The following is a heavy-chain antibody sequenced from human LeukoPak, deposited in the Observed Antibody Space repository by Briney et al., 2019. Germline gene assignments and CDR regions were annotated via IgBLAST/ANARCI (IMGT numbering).Heavy chain of an antibody. CDR3: ARDPNYDFWSGANFDY. D-gene: IGHD3-3*01. CDR2: INPSGGSA. J-gene: IGHJ4*02. CDR1: GYTFISYY. V-gene: IGHV1-46*01. Sequence: ASVKVSCKASGYTFISYYMHWVRQAPGQGLEWMGIINPSGGSASYAQKFQGRVTMTRDTSTSTVYMELSSLRSEDTAVYYCARDPNYDFWSGANFDYWGQGTLVTVSS.